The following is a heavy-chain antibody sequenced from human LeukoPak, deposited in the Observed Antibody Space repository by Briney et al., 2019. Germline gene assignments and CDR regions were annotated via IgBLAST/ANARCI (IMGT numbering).Heavy chain of an antibody. D-gene: IGHD3-10*01. Sequence: PGGSLRLSCVASGFTFSSNGMHWVRQAPGKGLEWVTFIQYDGSKKYYADSVKGRFTISRDNSKNTLYLEMNSLRAEDTAVYYCAKDPTTGLWFDKYNWFDPWGQGTLVTVSS. CDR2: IQYDGSKK. CDR1: GFTFSSNG. J-gene: IGHJ5*02. CDR3: AKDPTTGLWFDKYNWFDP. V-gene: IGHV3-30*02.